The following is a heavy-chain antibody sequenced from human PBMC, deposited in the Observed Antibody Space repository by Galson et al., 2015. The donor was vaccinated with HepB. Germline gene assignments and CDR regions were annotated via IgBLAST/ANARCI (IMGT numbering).Heavy chain of an antibody. CDR2: ISGSGGST. J-gene: IGHJ6*02. Sequence: SLRLSCAASGFTFSSYAMSWVRQAPGKGLEWVSAISGSGGSTYYADSVKGRFTISRDNSKNTLYLQMNSLRAEDTAVYYCAKDQGGCSGGSCYSYYYYGMDVWGQGTTVTVSS. CDR3: AKDQGGCSGGSCYSYYYYGMDV. D-gene: IGHD2-15*01. V-gene: IGHV3-23*01. CDR1: GFTFSSYA.